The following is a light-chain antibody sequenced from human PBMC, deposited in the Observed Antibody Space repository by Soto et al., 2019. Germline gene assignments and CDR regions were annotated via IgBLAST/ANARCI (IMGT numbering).Light chain of an antibody. CDR3: SSYTRSGTFV. V-gene: IGLV2-18*02. J-gene: IGLJ1*01. CDR1: SSDVGSYNR. CDR2: EVT. Sequence: QSVLTQPPSVSGSPGQSVTISCTGTSSDVGSYNRVSWYQQPPGTAPKLMIYEVTNRPSGVPDRFSGSKSGNTASLTISGLQAEDEADYYCSSYTRSGTFVFGTGTKLTVL.